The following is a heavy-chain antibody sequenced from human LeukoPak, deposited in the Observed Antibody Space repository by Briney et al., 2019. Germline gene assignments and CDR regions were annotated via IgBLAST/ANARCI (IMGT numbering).Heavy chain of an antibody. CDR1: GGSISSGAYC. CDR3: ARVLLWFGELYTDY. D-gene: IGHD3-10*01. J-gene: IGHJ4*02. V-gene: IGHV4-31*03. CDR2: IYYSGST. Sequence: SQTLSLTCTVSGGSISSGAYCWNWIRQHPGKGLEWIGCIYYSGSTNYNPSLKSRVTISVDKSKNQFSLKLSSVTAADTAVYYCARVLLWFGELYTDYWGQGTLVTVSS.